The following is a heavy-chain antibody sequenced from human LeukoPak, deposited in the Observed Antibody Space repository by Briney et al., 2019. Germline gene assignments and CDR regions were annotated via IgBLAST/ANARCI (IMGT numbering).Heavy chain of an antibody. CDR2: ISYDGSNK. CDR3: ARDPQH. Sequence: PGRSLRLSCAASGFTFSSYAMHWVRQAPGKGLEWVAVISYDGSNKYYADSVKGRFTISRDNSRNTLYLQMNSLRAEDTAVYYCARDPQHWGQGTLVTVSS. J-gene: IGHJ4*02. CDR1: GFTFSSYA. V-gene: IGHV3-30*04.